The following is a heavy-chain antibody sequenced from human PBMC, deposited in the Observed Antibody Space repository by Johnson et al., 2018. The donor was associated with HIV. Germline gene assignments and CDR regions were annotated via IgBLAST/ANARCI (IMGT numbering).Heavy chain of an antibody. CDR1: GFTFSYHG. J-gene: IGHJ3*01. V-gene: IGHV3-30*02. CDR2: IRYDGDNQ. D-gene: IGHD6-13*01. Sequence: QVQLVESGGGVVQPAESLRLSCRTFGFTFSYHGMHWVRQAPGKGLGWVAFIRYDGDNQYYGDSVKGRFTISRDNSKNTLYRQMNSLRPEDTALYDCTKDEAQTLASAGRDAFDFWGQGTAVTV. CDR3: TKDEAQTLASAGRDAFDF.